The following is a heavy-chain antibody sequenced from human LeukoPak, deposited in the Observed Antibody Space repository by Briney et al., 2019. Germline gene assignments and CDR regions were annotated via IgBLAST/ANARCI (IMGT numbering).Heavy chain of an antibody. D-gene: IGHD1-7*01. J-gene: IGHJ5*02. V-gene: IGHV4-61*02. CDR1: SGSIRSGSYY. Sequence: SQSLSLTCAVSSGSIRSGSYYGGSIRQPAGKGLEMIRRIHTSGSTNYNPSLKGRVTIAVATSKNQLSLKPSSVAAADTAVYYCARNPNRNYEVSWFDPWGQGTLVTVSS. CDR3: ARNPNRNYEVSWFDP. CDR2: IHTSGST.